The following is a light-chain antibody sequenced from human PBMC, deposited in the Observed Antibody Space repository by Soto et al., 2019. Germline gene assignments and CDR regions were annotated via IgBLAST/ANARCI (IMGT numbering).Light chain of an antibody. CDR3: QQSYSTSCT. Sequence: DIQMTQSPSSLSASVGDRVTSTCRASQSISSYLNWYQQKPGKAPKLLIYAASSLQSGVPSRFSGSGSGTDFTLTISSLQPEDFATYYCQQSYSTSCTFGQGTKVEIK. CDR1: QSISSY. J-gene: IGKJ1*01. V-gene: IGKV1-39*01. CDR2: AAS.